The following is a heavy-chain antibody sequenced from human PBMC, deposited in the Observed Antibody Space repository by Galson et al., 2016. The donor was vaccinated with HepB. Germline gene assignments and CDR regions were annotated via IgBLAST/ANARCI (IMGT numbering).Heavy chain of an antibody. V-gene: IGHV3-33*01. CDR2: IWSDGSSE. CDR1: GIPFSISG. CDR3: GRGGNYGYT. D-gene: IGHD1-26*01. J-gene: IGHJ4*02. Sequence: SLRLSCAASGIPFSISGMHWVRQAPGKGLEWVAMIWSDGSSEYYADSVKGRFTISRDNSRNTLYLQMDSLRADDTAVYYCGRGGNYGYTWGLGTLVTVSS.